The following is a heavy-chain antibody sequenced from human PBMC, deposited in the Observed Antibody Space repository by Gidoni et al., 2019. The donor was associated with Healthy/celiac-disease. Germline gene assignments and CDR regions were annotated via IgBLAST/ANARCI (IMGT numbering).Heavy chain of an antibody. CDR1: GYTFTSYG. J-gene: IGHJ6*02. D-gene: IGHD3-10*01. CDR2: IRASNGNI. Sequence: VQLVQSGAGVKKPGTSVKVACKAYGYTFTSYGISWGRQAPGQGLELMGWIRASNGNINFGQKLQGRVTMTTDTSTSTAYMELRSLRSDDPSVYYCASGSLLGFGELFPYFYYGMDVWGQVTTVTVSS. CDR3: ASGSLLGFGELFPYFYYGMDV. V-gene: IGHV1-18*04.